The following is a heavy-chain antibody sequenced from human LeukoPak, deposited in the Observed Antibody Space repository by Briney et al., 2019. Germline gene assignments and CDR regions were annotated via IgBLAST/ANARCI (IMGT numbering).Heavy chain of an antibody. CDR1: GGSISSSSYY. Sequence: SETPSLTCTVSGGSISSSSYYWGWIRQPPGKGLEWIGSIYYSGSTYYNPSLKSRVTISVDTSKNQFSLKLSSVTAADTAVYYCASHSGGGYSGYEFDYWGQGTLVTVSS. D-gene: IGHD5-12*01. V-gene: IGHV4-39*01. CDR3: ASHSGGGYSGYEFDY. CDR2: IYYSGST. J-gene: IGHJ4*02.